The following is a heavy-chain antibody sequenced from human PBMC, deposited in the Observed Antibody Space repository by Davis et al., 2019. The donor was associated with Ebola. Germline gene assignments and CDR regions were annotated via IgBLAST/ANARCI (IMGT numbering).Heavy chain of an antibody. CDR3: ARAAPASTVTANNWFDP. CDR1: GGSFSGYY. CDR2: IHHSGST. Sequence: PSETLSLTCAVYGGSFSGYYWSWIRQPPGKGLEWIGEIHHSGSTNYNPSLKSRVTISVDTSKNQFSLKLSSVTAADTAVYHCARAAPASTVTANNWFDPWGQGTLVTVSS. D-gene: IGHD4-17*01. V-gene: IGHV4-34*01. J-gene: IGHJ5*02.